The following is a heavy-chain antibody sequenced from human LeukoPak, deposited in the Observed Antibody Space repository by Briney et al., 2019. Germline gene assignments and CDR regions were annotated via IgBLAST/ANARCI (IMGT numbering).Heavy chain of an antibody. CDR3: ARATGMKTQWLVQYFDY. CDR1: GYTFTSYY. V-gene: IGHV1-46*01. Sequence: ASVKVSCKASGYTFTSYYMHWVRQAPGQGLEWMGIINPSGGSTSYAQKFQGRVTITADKSTSTAYMELSSLRSEDTAVYYCARATGMKTQWLVQYFDYWGQGTLVTVSS. D-gene: IGHD6-19*01. CDR2: INPSGGST. J-gene: IGHJ4*02.